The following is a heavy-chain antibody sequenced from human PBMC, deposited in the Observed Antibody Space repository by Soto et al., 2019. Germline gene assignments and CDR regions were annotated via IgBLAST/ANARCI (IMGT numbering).Heavy chain of an antibody. V-gene: IGHV3-33*01. CDR2: IWYDGSNK. D-gene: IGHD3-10*01. Sequence: QVQLVESGGGVVQPGRSLRLSCAASGFTFSSYGMHWVRQAPGKGLEWVAVIWYDGSNKYYADSVKGRFTISRDNSKNTLYLQMNSLRAEDTAVSYCARSMVRGVMGIDYWGQGTLVTVSS. CDR1: GFTFSSYG. CDR3: ARSMVRGVMGIDY. J-gene: IGHJ4*02.